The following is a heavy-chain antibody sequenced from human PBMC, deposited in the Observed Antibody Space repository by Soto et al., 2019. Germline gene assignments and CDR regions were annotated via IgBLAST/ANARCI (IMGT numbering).Heavy chain of an antibody. CDR2: IKQDGSEK. Sequence: PGGSLRLSCAASGFTFTNYWMSWVRQAPGKGLEWVANIKQDGSEKYYADSAKGRFIISRDNAKTSLYLQMNSLRAEDTAVYYCARDMGVLWSGYPEAGFDYWGQGAPVTVSS. J-gene: IGHJ4*02. CDR3: ARDMGVLWSGYPEAGFDY. CDR1: GFTFTNYW. V-gene: IGHV3-7*01. D-gene: IGHD3-3*01.